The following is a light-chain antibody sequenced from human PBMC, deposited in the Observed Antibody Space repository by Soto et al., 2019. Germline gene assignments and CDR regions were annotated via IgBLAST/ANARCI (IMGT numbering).Light chain of an antibody. J-gene: IGKJ1*01. V-gene: IGKV1-5*03. CDR1: QSISSW. CDR3: QQYSNYWT. Sequence: DLQMTQSPSTLSASVGDRVTITCRASQSISSWLAWYQQKPGKAPKLLIYKASSLESGVPSRFSGSGSGTEFTLTISSLQPDDFATYYCQQYSNYWTFGQGTKVDIK. CDR2: KAS.